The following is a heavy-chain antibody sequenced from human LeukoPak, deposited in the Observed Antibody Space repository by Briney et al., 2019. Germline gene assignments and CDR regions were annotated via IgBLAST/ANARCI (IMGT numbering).Heavy chain of an antibody. V-gene: IGHV3-53*01. D-gene: IGHD5-24*01. CDR1: GFTVSSNY. CDR3: ARDSEMATIGC. Sequence: PGGSLRLSCAASGFTVSSNYMSWVRQAPGKGLEWVSVIYSGGSTYYADSVKGRFTISRDNSKNTLYLQMDSLRAEDTAVYYCARDSEMATIGCWGQGTLVTVSS. J-gene: IGHJ4*02. CDR2: IYSGGST.